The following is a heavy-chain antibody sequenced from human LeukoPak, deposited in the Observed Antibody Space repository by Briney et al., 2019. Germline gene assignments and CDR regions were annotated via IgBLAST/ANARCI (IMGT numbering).Heavy chain of an antibody. J-gene: IGHJ3*01. D-gene: IGHD3-16*02. Sequence: SETLPLTCAVYGGSFSGYYWSWIRQPAGKGLEWIGRIYTSGSTNYNPSLKSRVTISVDTSKNQFSLKLSSVTAADTAVYYCARVSVRAFGEVIKNRSAFDLWGQGTMVTVSS. V-gene: IGHV4-59*10. CDR3: ARVSVRAFGEVIKNRSAFDL. CDR1: GGSFSGYY. CDR2: IYTSGST.